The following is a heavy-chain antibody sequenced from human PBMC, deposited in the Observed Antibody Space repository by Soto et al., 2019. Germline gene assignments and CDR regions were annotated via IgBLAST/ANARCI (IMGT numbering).Heavy chain of an antibody. CDR3: ARGCAGRDSTWYNFDY. D-gene: IGHD1-20*01. CDR2: ISAYNGNT. Sequence: QVQLVQSGAEVKKPGASVKVSCKASGYTFTSYGISWVRQAPGQGLEWMGWISAYNGNTKNAQKLQGRVTMTTATSTTKAYLELRRLSSEDTDVYYCARGCAGRDSTWYNFDYWGQGTLVTVSS. J-gene: IGHJ4*02. V-gene: IGHV1-18*01. CDR1: GYTFTSYG.